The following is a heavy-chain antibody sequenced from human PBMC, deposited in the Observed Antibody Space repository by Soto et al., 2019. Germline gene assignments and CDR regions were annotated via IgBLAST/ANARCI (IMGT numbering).Heavy chain of an antibody. Sequence: PSETLSLTCTVSGGSVSSGAYYWNWIRQHPGKGLEWIGYIYYNGGTYYSPPLKSRVTISIDTSKNQFSLELSSVTAADTAIYYCARGGRSGWLGFDFWGLGALVTVSS. CDR3: ARGGRSGWLGFDF. J-gene: IGHJ4*02. D-gene: IGHD6-19*01. V-gene: IGHV4-31*02. CDR1: GGSVSSGAYY. CDR2: IYYNGGT.